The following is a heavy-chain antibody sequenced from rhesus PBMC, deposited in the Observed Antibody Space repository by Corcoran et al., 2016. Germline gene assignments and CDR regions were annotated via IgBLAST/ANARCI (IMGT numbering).Heavy chain of an antibody. CDR2: FYGGSGNT. Sequence: QVQLQESGPGLVTPSATLSLTCALLGGSISSNSWSWIRQSPRKRREWIGYFYGGSGNTSYNPSLKSRVTISTDTSKNQFSLKLSSVTAADTAVYYCARYRGQLGLFLYWGQGVLVTVSS. CDR3: ARYRGQLGLFLY. CDR1: GGSISSNS. D-gene: IGHD6-25*01. J-gene: IGHJ4*01. V-gene: IGHV4-147*01.